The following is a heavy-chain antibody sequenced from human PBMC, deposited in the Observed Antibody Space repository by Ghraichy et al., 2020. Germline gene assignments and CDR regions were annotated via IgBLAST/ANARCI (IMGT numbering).Heavy chain of an antibody. J-gene: IGHJ4*02. CDR2: ISYDGTND. CDR1: GFIFNTYT. V-gene: IGHV3-30-3*01. D-gene: IGHD2-8*02. CDR3: ARDLVYCAAHSCKDY. Sequence: GGSRRLSCAASGFIFNTYTMHWVRQGPGKGLEWVAVISYDGTNDYYADSVKGRFTISRDNSKNTLFLQMNSLRADDTGVYYCARDLVYCAAHSCKDYWGQGTLVTVSS.